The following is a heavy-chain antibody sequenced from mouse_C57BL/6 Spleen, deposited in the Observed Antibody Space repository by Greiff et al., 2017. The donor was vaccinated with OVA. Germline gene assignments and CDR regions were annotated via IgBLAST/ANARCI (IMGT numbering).Heavy chain of an antibody. V-gene: IGHV1-64*01. Sequence: QVQLQQPGAELVKPGASVKLSCKASGYTFTSYWMHWVKQRPGQGLEWIGMIHPNSGSTNYNEKFKSKATLTVDKSSSTAYMQLSSLTSDDSAVYYCARGKDYYVSSSWFAYWGQGTLVTVSA. J-gene: IGHJ3*01. CDR1: GYTFTSYW. D-gene: IGHD1-1*01. CDR2: IHPNSGST. CDR3: ARGKDYYVSSSWFAY.